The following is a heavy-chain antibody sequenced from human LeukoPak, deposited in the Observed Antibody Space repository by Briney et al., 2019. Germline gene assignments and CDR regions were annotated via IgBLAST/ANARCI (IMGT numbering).Heavy chain of an antibody. CDR1: GGSISSYY. CDR2: TYYSGST. Sequence: SETLSLTCTVSGGSISSYYWSWIRQPPGKGLEWIGYTYYSGSTNYNPSLKSRVTISVDTSKNQFSLKLSSVTAADTAVYYCAREGFYGDSDYWGQGTLVTVSS. V-gene: IGHV4-59*01. D-gene: IGHD4-17*01. CDR3: AREGFYGDSDY. J-gene: IGHJ4*02.